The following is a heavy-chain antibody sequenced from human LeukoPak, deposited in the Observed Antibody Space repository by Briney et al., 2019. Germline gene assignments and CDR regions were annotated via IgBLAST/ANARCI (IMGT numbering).Heavy chain of an antibody. CDR2: IYYSGST. CDR3: ARQLRGEAVTGHLQPFDY. J-gene: IGHJ4*02. V-gene: IGHV4-59*08. Sequence: PSETLSLTCTVSGGSISSYYWNWIRQPPGKGLEWIGYIYYSGSTNYNPSLKSRVTISVDTSKNQFSLKLSSVTAADTAVYFCARQLRGEAVTGHLQPFDYWGQGTLVTVSS. D-gene: IGHD6-19*01. CDR1: GGSISSYY.